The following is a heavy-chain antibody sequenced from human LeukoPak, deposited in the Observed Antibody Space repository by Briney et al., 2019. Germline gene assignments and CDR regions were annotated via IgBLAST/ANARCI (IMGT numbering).Heavy chain of an antibody. J-gene: IGHJ3*02. CDR1: GFTFDDYA. CDR3: AEGTVSYDALDI. CDR2: ISWNSGSI. V-gene: IGHV3-9*03. Sequence: PGRSLRLSCAASGFTFDDYAMHWVRQAPGKGLELVSGISWNSGSIGYTDSVKGRFTISRDNAKNSLYLQMNSLRAEDMSLYYCAEGTVSYDALDIWGQGTMVTVSS. D-gene: IGHD5/OR15-5a*01.